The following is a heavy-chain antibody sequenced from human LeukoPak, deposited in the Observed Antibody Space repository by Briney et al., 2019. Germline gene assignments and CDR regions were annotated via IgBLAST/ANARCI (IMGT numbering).Heavy chain of an antibody. CDR3: ARDGPPMVRGVIIISWFDP. V-gene: IGHV1-46*01. J-gene: IGHJ5*02. CDR1: GYTFTSYY. D-gene: IGHD3-10*01. CDR2: INPSGGST. Sequence: ASVKVSCKASGYTFTSYYMHWVRQAPGQGLEWMGIINPSGGSTSYAQKFQGRVTMTRDTSTSTVCMELSSLRSEDTAVYYCARDGPPMVRGVIIISWFDPWGQGTLVTVSS.